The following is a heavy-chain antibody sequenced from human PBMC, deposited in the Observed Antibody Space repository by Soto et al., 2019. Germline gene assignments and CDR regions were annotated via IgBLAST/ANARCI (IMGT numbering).Heavy chain of an antibody. CDR2: TSYEETNK. V-gene: IGHV3-30*03. CDR1: GFNFSNYG. CDR3: ARAVAGSYSDQ. J-gene: IGHJ4*02. Sequence: QVQLVESGGAVVPPGRSLRLSCAASGFNFSNYGMHWVRQAPGKGLEWVAVTSYEETNKYYANSVKGRFTISRDNSNNTLVLQMNSLRIDDTAVYYCARAVAGSYSDQWGQGTLVTVSS. D-gene: IGHD6-19*01.